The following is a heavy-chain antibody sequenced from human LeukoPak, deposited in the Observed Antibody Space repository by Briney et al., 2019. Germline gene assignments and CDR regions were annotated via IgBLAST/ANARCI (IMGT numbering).Heavy chain of an antibody. CDR2: ISGSGTST. CDR3: ARDLGRWSFDY. D-gene: IGHD4-23*01. V-gene: IGHV3-23*01. Sequence: GGSLRLSCAASGFTFNNYAMSWVRQAPGKGLECISSISGSGTSTYYADSVKGRFTISRDTSKNTLYLQMNSLRAEDTAVYYCARDLGRWSFDYWGQGTLVTVSS. J-gene: IGHJ4*02. CDR1: GFTFNNYA.